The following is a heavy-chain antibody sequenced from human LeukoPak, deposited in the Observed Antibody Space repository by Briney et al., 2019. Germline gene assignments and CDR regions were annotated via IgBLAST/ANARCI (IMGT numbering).Heavy chain of an antibody. J-gene: IGHJ4*02. CDR3: ARDGSSGWYGGGNY. D-gene: IGHD6-19*01. CDR2: ISSSSSYI. Sequence: GGSLRLSCAASGFTFSSYSMNWVRQAPGKGLEWVSSISSSSSYIYYADSVKGRFTISRDNAKNSLYLQMNSLRAEDTAVYYCARDGSSGWYGGGNYWGQGTLVTVSS. CDR1: GFTFSSYS. V-gene: IGHV3-21*01.